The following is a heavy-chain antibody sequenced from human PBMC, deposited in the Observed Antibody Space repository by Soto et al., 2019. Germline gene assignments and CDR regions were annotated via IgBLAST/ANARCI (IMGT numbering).Heavy chain of an antibody. D-gene: IGHD1-26*01. J-gene: IGHJ4*02. CDR3: ARDTGGEWEVNYLDY. CDR2: INAGNGDT. Sequence: ASVKVSCKASGYTFTRYSMHWVRQAPGQSLEWMGWINAGNGDTKYSRKFQGRVTITRDTSASTAYLDLSSLRSEDSALYYCARDTGGEWEVNYLDYWGQGTLVTVSS. V-gene: IGHV1-3*01. CDR1: GYTFTRYS.